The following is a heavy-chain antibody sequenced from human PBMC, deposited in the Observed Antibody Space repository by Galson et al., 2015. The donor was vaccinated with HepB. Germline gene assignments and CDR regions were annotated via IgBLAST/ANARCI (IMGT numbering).Heavy chain of an antibody. J-gene: IGHJ4*02. CDR1: GFTFSSYG. CDR2: IWYDGSNK. Sequence: SLRLSCAASGFTFSSYGMHWVRQAPGKGLEWVAVIWYDGSNKYYADSVKGRFTISRDNSKNTLYLQMNSLRAEDTAVYYCARGGGGNFYFDYWGQGTLVTVSS. CDR3: ARGGGGNFYFDY. D-gene: IGHD4-23*01. V-gene: IGHV3-33*01.